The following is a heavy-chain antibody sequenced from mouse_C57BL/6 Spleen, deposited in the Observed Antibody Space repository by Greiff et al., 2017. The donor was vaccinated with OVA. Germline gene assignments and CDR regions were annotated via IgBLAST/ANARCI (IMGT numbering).Heavy chain of an antibody. CDR3: ARGVYSNYLDY. D-gene: IGHD2-5*01. CDR1: GYSFTGYY. J-gene: IGHJ2*01. V-gene: IGHV1-42*01. CDR2: INPSTGGT. Sequence: VQLKQSGPELVKPGASVKISCKASGYSFTGYYMNWVKQSPEKSLEWIGEINPSTGGTTYNQKFKAKATLTVDKSSSTAYMQLKSLTSEESAVNYCARGVYSNYLDYWGQGTTLTVSS.